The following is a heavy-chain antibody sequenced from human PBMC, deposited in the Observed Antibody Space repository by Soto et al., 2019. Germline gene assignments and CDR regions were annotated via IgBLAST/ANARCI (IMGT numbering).Heavy chain of an antibody. D-gene: IGHD5-18*01. CDR1: GFTFSSYD. J-gene: IGHJ4*02. CDR2: IGTAGDT. Sequence: EVQLVESGGGLVQPGGSLRLSCAASGFTFSSYDMHWVHQATGKGLEWVSAIGTAGDTYYPGSVKGRFTISRENAKNSLYLQMNSLRAVDTAVYYCARAARGLPTDYWGQGTLVTASS. CDR3: ARAARGLPTDY. V-gene: IGHV3-13*01.